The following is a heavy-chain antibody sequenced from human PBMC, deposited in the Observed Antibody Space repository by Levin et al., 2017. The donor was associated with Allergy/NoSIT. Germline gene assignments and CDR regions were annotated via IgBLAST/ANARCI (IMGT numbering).Heavy chain of an antibody. D-gene: IGHD2-8*02. V-gene: IGHV4-39*01. CDR2: FHYSGST. CDR3: ARHESYCPGNVCYYYYMDV. CDR1: GRSISSSNCY. Sequence: SETLSLTCTVSGRSISSSNCYWGWIRQPPGKGLEWLGNFHYSGSTYYNPSLKSRVIISADTSKNQFSLKVSSVTAADTAVYYCARHESYCPGNVCYYYYMDVWGKGTTVTVSS. J-gene: IGHJ6*03.